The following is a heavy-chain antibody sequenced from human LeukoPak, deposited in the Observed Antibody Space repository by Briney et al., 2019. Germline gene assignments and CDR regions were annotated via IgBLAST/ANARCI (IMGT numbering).Heavy chain of an antibody. V-gene: IGHV3-30*02. CDR3: ATQSITLVVVISPFDY. J-gene: IGHJ4*02. CDR1: GFTFSTFP. CDR2: IQDDGATT. Sequence: PGGSLRLSCAASGFTFSTFPMHWVRQAPGKGLEGVALIQDDGATTNYADSVRGRFTISRDNSKSTVYLQMNSLKPDDTAVYYCATQSITLVVVISPFDYWGQGTLVTVSS. D-gene: IGHD3-22*01.